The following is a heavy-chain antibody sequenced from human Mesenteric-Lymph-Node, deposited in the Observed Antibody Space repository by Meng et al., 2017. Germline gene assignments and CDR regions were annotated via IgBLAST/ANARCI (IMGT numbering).Heavy chain of an antibody. V-gene: IGHV3-48*03. CDR1: GFTFSSYE. J-gene: IGHJ6*02. CDR2: ISSSGSTI. D-gene: IGHD1-26*01. CDR3: ARWGLASGGYRGTLYYYYYGMDV. Sequence: GGSLRLSCAASGFTFSSYEMNWVRQAPGKGLEWVSYISSSGSTIYYADSVKGRFTISRDNAKNSLYLQMNSLRAEDTAVYYCARWGLASGGYRGTLYYYYYGMDVWGQGTTVTVSS.